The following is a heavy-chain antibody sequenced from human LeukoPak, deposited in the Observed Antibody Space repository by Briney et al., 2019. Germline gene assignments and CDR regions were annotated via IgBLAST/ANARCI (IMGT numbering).Heavy chain of an antibody. CDR3: ARVGQWQYYFDY. CDR2: MFYSGST. J-gene: IGHJ4*02. D-gene: IGHD6-19*01. V-gene: IGHV4-59*01. CDR1: GDSFNTYY. Sequence: SETLSLTCTVSGDSFNTYYWSWIRQPPGKGLEWIGYMFYSGSTNYNPSLKSRVTISVDTSKNQFSLNLHSVTAADTALYYCARVGQWQYYFDYWGQGTLSPCPQ.